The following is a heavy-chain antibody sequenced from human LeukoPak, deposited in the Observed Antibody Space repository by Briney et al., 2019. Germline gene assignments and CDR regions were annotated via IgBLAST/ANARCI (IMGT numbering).Heavy chain of an antibody. CDR2: IYYSGST. J-gene: IGHJ4*02. D-gene: IGHD3-22*01. CDR1: GGSISSYY. Sequence: SETLSLTCTVSGGSISSYYWSWIRQPPGKGLEWIGYIYYSGSTYYNPSLKSRVSISIDTSKNQFSLKLSSVTAADTAVYYCARVETYYYDSSGYPYFDYWGQGTLVTVSS. CDR3: ARVETYYYDSSGYPYFDY. V-gene: IGHV4-59*12.